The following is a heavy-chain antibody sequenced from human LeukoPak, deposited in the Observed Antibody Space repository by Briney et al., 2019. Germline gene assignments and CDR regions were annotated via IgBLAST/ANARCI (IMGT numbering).Heavy chain of an antibody. CDR3: ARGSSDAFDL. CDR1: GGSISSYY. J-gene: IGHJ3*01. V-gene: IGHV4-4*07. CDR2: IYTSGST. Sequence: PSETLSLTCTVSGGSISSYYWNWIRQPAGKGLEWIGGIYTSGSTNSNPSLKSRVTMSVDTSKNQFSLKLIAVTAADTAVYYCARGSSDAFDLWGQGTMVTVSS.